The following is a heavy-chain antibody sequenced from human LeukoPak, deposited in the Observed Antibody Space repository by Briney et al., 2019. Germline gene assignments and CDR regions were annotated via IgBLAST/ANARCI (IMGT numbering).Heavy chain of an antibody. CDR1: GDSTNTYF. J-gene: IGHJ4*02. D-gene: IGHD4-17*01. Sequence: SETLSLTCTISGDSTNTYFWSWIRQPPGKGLEWIGYIYYTGTTNYNPSLKSRVTISVDTSKNQFSLKVNSATAADTGVYYCASKSTDHGELRFDYWGQGTLVTVSS. CDR2: IYYTGTT. CDR3: ASKSTDHGELRFDY. V-gene: IGHV4-59*01.